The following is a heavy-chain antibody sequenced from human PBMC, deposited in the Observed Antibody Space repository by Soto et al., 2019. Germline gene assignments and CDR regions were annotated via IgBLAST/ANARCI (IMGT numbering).Heavy chain of an antibody. D-gene: IGHD1-20*01. Sequence: EVQLLESGGGLVQPGGSLRLSCAASGFTFSSYAMSWVRQAPGKGLEWVSAISGSGGSTYYADSVKGRFTISRDNSKNTLYLQMNSLRAEDTAVYYCAKDGLNYNWNPVRFDPWGQGTLVTISS. V-gene: IGHV3-23*01. CDR3: AKDGLNYNWNPVRFDP. J-gene: IGHJ5*02. CDR2: ISGSGGST. CDR1: GFTFSSYA.